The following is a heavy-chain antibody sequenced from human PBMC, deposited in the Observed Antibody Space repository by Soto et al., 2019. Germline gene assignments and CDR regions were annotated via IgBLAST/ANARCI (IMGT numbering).Heavy chain of an antibody. V-gene: IGHV3-21*01. CDR2: VGTTSPYI. J-gene: IGHJ6*02. CDR3: ARVMCGDCSAYYYYSMDV. D-gene: IGHD2-21*02. CDR1: GFSFGIYT. Sequence: EVQLVESGGALVKPGGSLRLSCAASGFSFGIYTMNWVRQAPGKGLEWVASVGTTSPYIYYADSVRGRFTISRDNAKSSLFLQMNSLRAEDTAVYYCARVMCGDCSAYYYYSMDVWGQGTTVTVSS.